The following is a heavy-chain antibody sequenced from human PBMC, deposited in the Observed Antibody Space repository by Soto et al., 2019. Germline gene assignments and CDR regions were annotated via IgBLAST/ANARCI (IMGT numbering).Heavy chain of an antibody. CDR3: ASRVTMIVVANFDI. J-gene: IGHJ3*02. Sequence: GGSLRLSCAASGFTFSSYSMNWVRQAPGKGLEWVSSISSSSSYIYYADSVKGRFTISRDNAKNSLYLQMNSLRAEDTAVYYCASRVTMIVVANFDIWGQGTMVTVSS. CDR1: GFTFSSYS. D-gene: IGHD3-22*01. CDR2: ISSSSSYI. V-gene: IGHV3-21*01.